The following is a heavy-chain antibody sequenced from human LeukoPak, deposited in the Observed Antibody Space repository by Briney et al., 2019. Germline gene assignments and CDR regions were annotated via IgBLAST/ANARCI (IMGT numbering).Heavy chain of an antibody. J-gene: IGHJ4*02. V-gene: IGHV3-30*02. CDR2: IRYDGSNK. Sequence: GGSLRLSCAASGFTFSSYAMHWVRQAPGKGLEWVAFIRYDGSNKYYVDSVKGRFTISRDNAKNSLYLQMNSLRAEDTAVYYCARYSYYDFWSGYLYYFDYWGQGTLVTVSS. CDR1: GFTFSSYA. CDR3: ARYSYYDFWSGYLYYFDY. D-gene: IGHD3-3*01.